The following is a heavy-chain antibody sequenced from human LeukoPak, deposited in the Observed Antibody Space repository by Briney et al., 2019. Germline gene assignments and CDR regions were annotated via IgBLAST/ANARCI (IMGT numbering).Heavy chain of an antibody. CDR1: GLSFSSYA. CDR3: ARQGYSSGK. J-gene: IGHJ4*02. CDR2: IQRDGSEK. D-gene: IGHD6-19*01. Sequence: PGGSLRLSCEVSGLSFSSYAMHWARQAPGKGLEWVASIQRDGSEKYYVESVKGRFTISRDNAKNSLYLQMKSLRAEDTAVYYCARQGYSSGKWGQGTLVTVSS. V-gene: IGHV3-7*01.